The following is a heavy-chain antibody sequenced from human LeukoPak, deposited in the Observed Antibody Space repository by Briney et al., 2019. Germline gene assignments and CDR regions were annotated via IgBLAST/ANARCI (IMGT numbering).Heavy chain of an antibody. Sequence: PGGSLRLSCAASGFTVSSNYMNWVRQAPGKGLEWVSVVSSGGDTYYADSVRGRFVISRDNSKNTLYLQMNSLRAEDTAVYYCAKDLSLFWSGYYRSVGYFDYWGQGTLVTVSS. CDR2: VSSGGDT. J-gene: IGHJ4*02. CDR1: GFTVSSNY. V-gene: IGHV3-66*02. CDR3: AKDLSLFWSGYYRSVGYFDY. D-gene: IGHD3-3*01.